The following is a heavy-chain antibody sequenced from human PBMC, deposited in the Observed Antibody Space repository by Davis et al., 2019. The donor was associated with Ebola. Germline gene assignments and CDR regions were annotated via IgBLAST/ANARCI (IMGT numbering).Heavy chain of an antibody. CDR1: GGSISSYH. CDR3: ARHPASGSNTNYTDIDI. V-gene: IGHV4-59*08. J-gene: IGHJ6*03. CDR2: IYYSGTT. D-gene: IGHD1-26*01. Sequence: SETLSLTCTVPGGSISSYHWSWIRPPPGKGLAWIAYIYYSGTTSYNPSLKSRVTISVDTSKNQFSLKLRSVTAADTAVYFCARHPASGSNTNYTDIDIWGKGTTVTVSS.